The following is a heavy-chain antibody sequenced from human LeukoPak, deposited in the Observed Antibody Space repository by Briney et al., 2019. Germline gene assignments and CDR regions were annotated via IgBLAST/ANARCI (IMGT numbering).Heavy chain of an antibody. V-gene: IGHV7-4-1*02. CDR1: GYTFSSCA. CDR3: ARGKGWGVVVPAAMRGNWFDP. Sequence: ASVKVSCKASGYTFSSCAINWVRQAPGQGLEYMGWIDTNTGNPTYAQGFTGRFVFSLDTSVSTAYLQISSLKAEDTVVYYCARGKGWGVVVPAAMRGNWFDPWGQGTLVTVSS. D-gene: IGHD2-2*01. CDR2: IDTNTGNP. J-gene: IGHJ5*02.